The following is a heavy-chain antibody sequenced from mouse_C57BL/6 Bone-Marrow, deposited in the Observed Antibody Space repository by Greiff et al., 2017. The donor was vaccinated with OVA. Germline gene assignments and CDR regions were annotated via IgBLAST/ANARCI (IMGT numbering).Heavy chain of an antibody. CDR3: ARSPTVVAHWYFDV. J-gene: IGHJ1*03. CDR1: GYTFTSYG. D-gene: IGHD1-1*01. Sequence: VKLQESGAELARPGASVKLSCKASGYTFTSYGISWVKQRTGQGLEWIGEIYPRSGNTYYNEKFKGKATLTADKSSSTAYMELRSLTSEDSAVYFCARSPTVVAHWYFDVWGTGTTVTVSS. CDR2: IYPRSGNT. V-gene: IGHV1-81*01.